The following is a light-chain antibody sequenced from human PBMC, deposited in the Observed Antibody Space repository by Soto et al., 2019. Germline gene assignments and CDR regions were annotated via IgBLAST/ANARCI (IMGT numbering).Light chain of an antibody. J-gene: IGKJ5*01. CDR1: QSVSSY. V-gene: IGKV3-11*01. CDR2: DAS. Sequence: EIVMTQSPSTLSVSPGERATISCRASQSVSSYLAWYQQKPGQAPRLLIYDASNRATGIPARFSGSGSGTDFTLTISSLEPDDFAVYYCQQRSNWPLPFGQGTRLEIK. CDR3: QQRSNWPLP.